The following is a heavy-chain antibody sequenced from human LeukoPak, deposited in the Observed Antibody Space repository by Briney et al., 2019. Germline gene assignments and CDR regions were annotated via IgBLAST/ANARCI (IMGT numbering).Heavy chain of an antibody. Sequence: GGSLRLSCAASGFTVSSYEMNWVRQAPGKGLEWVSYISSSDSTIYYADSVKGRFTISRDNAKNSLFLQMNSLRAEDTAVYYCARTFDYWGQGTLVTVSS. V-gene: IGHV3-48*03. J-gene: IGHJ4*02. CDR2: ISSSDSTI. CDR1: GFTVSSYE. CDR3: ARTFDY.